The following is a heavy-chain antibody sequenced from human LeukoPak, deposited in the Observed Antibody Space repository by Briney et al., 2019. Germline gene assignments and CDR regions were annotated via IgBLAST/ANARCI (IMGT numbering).Heavy chain of an antibody. D-gene: IGHD3-10*01. V-gene: IGHV3-23*01. CDR2: ISGSGGST. J-gene: IGHJ6*02. CDR1: GFTFSSYA. Sequence: PGGSLRLSCAASGFTFSSYAMSWVRQAPGKGLEWVSAISGSGGSTYYADSVKGRFTISRDNSKNTLYLQMNSLRAEDTAVYYCAKDEIYGSGSSRGMDVWGQGTTVTVSS. CDR3: AKDEIYGSGSSRGMDV.